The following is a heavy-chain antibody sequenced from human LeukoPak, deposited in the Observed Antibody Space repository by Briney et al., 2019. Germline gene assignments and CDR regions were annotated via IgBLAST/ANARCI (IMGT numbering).Heavy chain of an antibody. V-gene: IGHV4-61*02. CDR2: VHSSGST. Sequence: SETLSLTCTVSGGSISRGSYYWSWIRLPAVKGLEWIGRVHSSGSTNYNPSLESRATISVDTSKNEISLKLSSVTAADTAVYYCARYVISSYWYFDLWGRGTLVTVSS. J-gene: IGHJ2*01. D-gene: IGHD2/OR15-2a*01. CDR3: ARYVISSYWYFDL. CDR1: GGSISRGSYY.